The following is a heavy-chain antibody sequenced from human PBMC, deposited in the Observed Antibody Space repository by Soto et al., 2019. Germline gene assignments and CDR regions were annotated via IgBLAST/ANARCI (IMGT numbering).Heavy chain of an antibody. CDR1: EFTFSDHY. D-gene: IGHD3-10*01. CDR3: ASAWFGEFKYFDC. Sequence: EVQLVESGGGLVQPGGSLRLSCAASEFTFSDHYMEWVRQAPGKGLEWVGRIRNKANSYTTEYGASVKGRFTISRDDSKSSLSLQMNSLKTEDTAVYYCASAWFGEFKYFDCWGQGTLVTVSS. V-gene: IGHV3-72*01. CDR2: IRNKANSYTT. J-gene: IGHJ4*02.